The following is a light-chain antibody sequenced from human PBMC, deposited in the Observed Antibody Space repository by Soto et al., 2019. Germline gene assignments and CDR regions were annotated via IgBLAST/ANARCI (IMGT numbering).Light chain of an antibody. Sequence: IFLTQSRFTLPLSPVGIATLSRRASQSVSSSYLAWYQQKPGQAPRLLIYGASSRATGIPDRFSGSGSGTDFTLTISRLEPEDFAVYYCQQYGSSPKTFGQGTKVDIK. J-gene: IGKJ1*01. CDR3: QQYGSSPKT. V-gene: IGKV3-20*01. CDR2: GAS. CDR1: QSVSSSY.